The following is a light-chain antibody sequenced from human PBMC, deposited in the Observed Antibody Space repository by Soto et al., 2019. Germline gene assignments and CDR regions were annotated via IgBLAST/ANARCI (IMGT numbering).Light chain of an antibody. J-gene: IGKJ1*01. V-gene: IGKV1-5*03. CDR1: QSIDSW. CDR3: QQYSSHST. Sequence: DIQMTQSPSTLSASVGDRVTITCRASQSIDSWLAWYQQKPGKAPKLLIYQASSLENGVPSRFSGSGSGTEFSLTISSLQPDDFATYYCQQYSSHSTFGQGTKVDI. CDR2: QAS.